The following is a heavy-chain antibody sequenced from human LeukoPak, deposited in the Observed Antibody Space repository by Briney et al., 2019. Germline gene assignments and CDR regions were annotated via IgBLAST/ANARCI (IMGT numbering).Heavy chain of an antibody. D-gene: IGHD1-26*01. Sequence: PSQTLSLTCTVSGDSISSGSYYWTWIRQPAGKGLEWIGRIYTNGNTNYNPSLKSRVTMSVDTSKNQFSLKLISVTAADTAVYYCARGRELLRGDVFDIWGQGTMLTVSS. V-gene: IGHV4-61*02. J-gene: IGHJ3*02. CDR1: GDSISSGSYY. CDR3: ARGRELLRGDVFDI. CDR2: IYTNGNT.